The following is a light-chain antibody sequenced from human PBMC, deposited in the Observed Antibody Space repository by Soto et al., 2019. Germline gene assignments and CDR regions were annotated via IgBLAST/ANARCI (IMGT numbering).Light chain of an antibody. V-gene: IGLV1-44*01. CDR3: AAWDDSLNGYV. Sequence: VLTQPPSASGTPGQRVTISCSGSSSNIGSNTVNWYQQLPGTAPKLLIYSNNQRPSGVPDRFSGSKSGTSASLAISGLQSEDEAEYYCAAWDDSLNGYVFGTGTKVTVL. J-gene: IGLJ1*01. CDR1: SSNIGSNT. CDR2: SNN.